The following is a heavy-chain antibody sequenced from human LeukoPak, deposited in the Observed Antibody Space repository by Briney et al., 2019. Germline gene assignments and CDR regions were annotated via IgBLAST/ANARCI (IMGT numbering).Heavy chain of an antibody. D-gene: IGHD2-21*02. CDR2: IYHSGST. J-gene: IGHJ4*02. Sequence: SETLSLTCAVSGGSISSGGYSWSWIRQPPGKGLEWIGYIYHSGSTYYNPSHKSRVTISVDRSKNQFSLKLSSVTAADTAVYYCARAGQCGGDCYSPYYFDYWGQGTLVTVSS. CDR3: ARAGQCGGDCYSPYYFDY. CDR1: GGSISSGGYS. V-gene: IGHV4-30-2*01.